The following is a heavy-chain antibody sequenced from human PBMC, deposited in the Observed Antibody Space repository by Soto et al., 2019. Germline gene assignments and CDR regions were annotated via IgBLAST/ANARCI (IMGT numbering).Heavy chain of an antibody. CDR3: ARDLGYSSSWYYFDY. D-gene: IGHD6-13*01. J-gene: IGHJ4*02. V-gene: IGHV3-48*03. Sequence: GGSLRLSCAASGFTFSSYEMNWVRQAPGKGLEWVSYISSSSSTIYYADSVKGRFTISRDNAKNSLYLQMNSLRAEDTAVYYCARDLGYSSSWYYFDYWGQGTLVTVSS. CDR2: ISSSSSTI. CDR1: GFTFSSYE.